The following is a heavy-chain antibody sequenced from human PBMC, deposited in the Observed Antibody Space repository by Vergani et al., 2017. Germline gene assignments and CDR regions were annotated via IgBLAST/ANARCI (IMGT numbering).Heavy chain of an antibody. CDR1: GFTFGDYA. CDR2: IRSKAFGGTT. Sequence: EVQLVESGGGLVQPGGSLRLSCTASGFTFGDYAMSWFRQAPGKGLEWVGFIRSKAFGGTTEYAASVKGRFIISRDDSKSIAYLQMNSLKTEDTAVYYCASQAQWLVDWGQGTLVTVSS. D-gene: IGHD6-19*01. CDR3: ASQAQWLVD. J-gene: IGHJ4*02. V-gene: IGHV3-49*03.